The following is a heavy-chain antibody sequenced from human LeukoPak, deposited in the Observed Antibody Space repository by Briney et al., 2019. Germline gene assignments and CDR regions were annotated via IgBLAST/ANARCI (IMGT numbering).Heavy chain of an antibody. Sequence: PGGSLRLSCAASGFTFSSYWMSWVRQAPGKGLEWVANIKQDGSEKYYVDSVKGRFTISRDNAKNSLYLQMNSLRAEDTAVYYCARDILPSYYGSGSYLKGVSGGNDAFDIWGQGTMVTVSS. J-gene: IGHJ3*02. D-gene: IGHD3-10*01. CDR1: GFTFSSYW. V-gene: IGHV3-7*01. CDR2: IKQDGSEK. CDR3: ARDILPSYYGSGSYLKGVSGGNDAFDI.